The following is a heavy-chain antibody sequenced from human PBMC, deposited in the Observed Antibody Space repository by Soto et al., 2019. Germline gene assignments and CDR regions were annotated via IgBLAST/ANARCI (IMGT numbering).Heavy chain of an antibody. CDR1: GGSISSSNYY. V-gene: IGHV4-39*01. CDR2: IYYSGST. Sequence: LSLTCTVSGGSISSSNYYWGWIRQPPGKGLEWIGSIYYSGSTYYNPSLKSRVTISVDTSKNQFSLKLSSVTAADTAVYYCARTQNNWFDPWGQGTLVTVSS. CDR3: ARTQNNWFDP. J-gene: IGHJ5*02.